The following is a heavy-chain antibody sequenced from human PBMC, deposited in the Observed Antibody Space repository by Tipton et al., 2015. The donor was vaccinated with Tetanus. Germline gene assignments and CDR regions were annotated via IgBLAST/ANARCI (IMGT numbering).Heavy chain of an antibody. CDR1: GGSIRSGGYY. J-gene: IGHJ5*02. D-gene: IGHD2-8*01. V-gene: IGHV4-31*03. Sequence: TLFLTCTVSGGSIRSGGYYWTWIRQHPERGLEWIGYIYYTGNTYYNPSLKSRVTISVDSSKNQFSLKLTSLTAADTAVYYCARRLIQNWFDPWGQGTLVTVSS. CDR3: ARRLIQNWFDP. CDR2: IYYTGNT.